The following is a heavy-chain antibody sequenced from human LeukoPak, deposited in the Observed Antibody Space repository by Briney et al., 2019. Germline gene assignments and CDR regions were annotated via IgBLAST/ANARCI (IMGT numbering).Heavy chain of an antibody. CDR2: IYYSGST. Sequence: PSETLSLTCTVSGGSISSYYWSWIRQPPGKGLECIGYIYYSGSTYYNPSLKSRVIISLDTSKNQFSLKLSSVTAADTAVYYCARRGQAYDSSGYFFDFWGQGTLVTVSS. CDR1: GGSISSYY. CDR3: ARRGQAYDSSGYFFDF. D-gene: IGHD3-22*01. V-gene: IGHV4-59*08. J-gene: IGHJ4*01.